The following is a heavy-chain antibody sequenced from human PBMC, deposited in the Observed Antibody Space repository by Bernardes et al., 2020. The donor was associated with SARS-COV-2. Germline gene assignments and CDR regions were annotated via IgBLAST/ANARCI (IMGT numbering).Heavy chain of an antibody. CDR3: ARGYYYGSGSYPLWYYDYVWGSYRHYFDY. Sequence: ASVKVSCKASGYTFTSYDINWVRQATGQGLEWMGWMNPNSGNTGYAQKFQGRVTMTRNTSISTAYMELSSLRSKDTAVYYCARGYYYGSGSYPLWYYDYVWGSYRHYFDYWGQGTLVTVSS. CDR2: MNPNSGNT. CDR1: GYTFTSYD. D-gene: IGHD3-16*02. J-gene: IGHJ4*02. V-gene: IGHV1-8*01.